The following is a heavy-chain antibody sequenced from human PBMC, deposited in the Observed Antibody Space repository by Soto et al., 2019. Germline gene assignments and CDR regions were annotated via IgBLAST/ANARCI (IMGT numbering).Heavy chain of an antibody. CDR2: ISYDGSNK. Sequence: PGGSLRLSCAASGFTFSSYGMHWVRQAPGKGLEWVAVISYDGSNKYYADSVKGRFTISRDNSKNTLYLQMNSLRAEDTAVYYCAKGFLGAYCSGGSCYFGGMDVWGQGTTVTVSS. CDR3: AKGFLGAYCSGGSCYFGGMDV. D-gene: IGHD2-15*01. CDR1: GFTFSSYG. V-gene: IGHV3-30*18. J-gene: IGHJ6*02.